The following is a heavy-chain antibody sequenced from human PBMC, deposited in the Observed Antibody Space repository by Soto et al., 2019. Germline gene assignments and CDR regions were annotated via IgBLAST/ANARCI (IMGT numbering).Heavy chain of an antibody. CDR3: AVPYLYSSSTFDM. CDR2: ISGSGDST. V-gene: IGHV3-23*01. D-gene: IGHD6-6*01. CDR1: GFTFSSYA. Sequence: PGGSLRLSCAASGFTFSSYAMTWVRQAPGKGLEWVSAISGSGDSTYYTDSVKGRFTISRDNAKNTLYLQMNSLRAEDTAVYYCAVPYLYSSSTFDMWGQGTMVTVSS. J-gene: IGHJ3*02.